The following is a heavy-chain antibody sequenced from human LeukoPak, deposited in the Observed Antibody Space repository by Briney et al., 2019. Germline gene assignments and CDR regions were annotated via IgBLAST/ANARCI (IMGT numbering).Heavy chain of an antibody. V-gene: IGHV4-30-2*03. Sequence: SQTLSLTCAVSGGSISSGGYCWSWIRQPPGKGLEWIGSIYYSGSTYYNPSLKSRVTISVDTSKNQFSLKLSSVTAADTAVYYCARSLVVTAPSVDYYYGMDVWGQGTPVTVSS. CDR2: IYYSGST. CDR3: ARSLVVTAPSVDYYYGMDV. CDR1: GGSISSGGYC. J-gene: IGHJ6*02. D-gene: IGHD2-21*02.